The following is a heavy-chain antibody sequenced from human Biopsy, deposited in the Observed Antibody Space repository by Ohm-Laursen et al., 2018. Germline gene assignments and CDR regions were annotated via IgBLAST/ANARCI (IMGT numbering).Heavy chain of an antibody. D-gene: IGHD2-15*01. Sequence: SLRLSCTASKFTVRTNSLNWVRLAPGKGLGWGSVIYAGATTYYPDSVKGRFTISRDKSRNTVYLQMDSLRGEDTAVYFCARGSGSGFYFDQWGQGTLVTVSS. CDR2: IYAGATT. CDR3: ARGSGSGFYFDQ. J-gene: IGHJ4*02. V-gene: IGHV3-66*01. CDR1: KFTVRTNS.